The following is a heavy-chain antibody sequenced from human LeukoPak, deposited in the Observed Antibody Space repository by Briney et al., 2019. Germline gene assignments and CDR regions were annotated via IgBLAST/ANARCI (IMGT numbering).Heavy chain of an antibody. CDR2: ISSSSSYI. CDR1: GFTFSSYS. D-gene: IGHD3-22*01. V-gene: IGHV3-21*01. Sequence: PGGSLRLSCAASGFTFSSYSMNWVRQAPGKGLEWVSSISSSSSYIYYADSVKGRFTIPRDNAKNSLYLQMNSLRAEDTAVYYCARDTETYYYDSSGYSHFDYWGQGTLVTVSS. CDR3: ARDTETYYYDSSGYSHFDY. J-gene: IGHJ4*02.